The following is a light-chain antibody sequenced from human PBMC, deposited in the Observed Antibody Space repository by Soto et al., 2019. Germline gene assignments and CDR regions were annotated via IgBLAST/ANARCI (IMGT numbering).Light chain of an antibody. CDR3: QQYNDWPPFT. CDR2: GAS. V-gene: IGKV3-15*01. J-gene: IGKJ3*01. CDR1: QSVSTN. Sequence: VMTQSPATLSVYPGERVALSCWASQSVSTNLAWYQQRPGQAPRLLIYGASSRAIGIPARFSGSGSGTEFTLTISSLQSEDFAVYYCQQYNDWPPFTFGPGPTVETK.